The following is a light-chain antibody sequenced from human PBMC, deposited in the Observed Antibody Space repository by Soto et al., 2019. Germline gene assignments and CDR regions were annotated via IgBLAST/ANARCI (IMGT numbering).Light chain of an antibody. CDR2: DAS. J-gene: IGKJ1*01. V-gene: IGKV1-5*01. Sequence: DIQMTQSPSTLSASVGDRVTITCRASQRIGSWLAWYQQKPGKAPKVLIYDASNLESGVPSRFSGSASGTEFTLTISSLQPDDFATYYCQQYNNYWTFGQGTKV. CDR1: QRIGSW. CDR3: QQYNNYWT.